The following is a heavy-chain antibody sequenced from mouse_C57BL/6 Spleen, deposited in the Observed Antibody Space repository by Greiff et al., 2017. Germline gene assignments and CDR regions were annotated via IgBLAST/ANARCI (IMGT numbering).Heavy chain of an antibody. CDR1: GYTFTSYW. J-gene: IGHJ2*01. CDR2: IDPSDSYT. Sequence: QVQLQQPGAELVMPGASVKLSCKASGYTFTSYWMHWVKQRPGQGLEWIGEIDPSDSYTNYNQKFMGKSTLTVDKSSRTAYMQLSSLTSEDSAVYYCARLGQLRLRDFDYGGQGTTLTVSS. V-gene: IGHV1-69*01. D-gene: IGHD3-2*02. CDR3: ARLGQLRLRDFDY.